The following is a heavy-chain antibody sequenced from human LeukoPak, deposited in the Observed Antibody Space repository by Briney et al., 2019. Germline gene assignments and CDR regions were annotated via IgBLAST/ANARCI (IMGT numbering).Heavy chain of an antibody. CDR1: GYTFTGYY. V-gene: IGHV1-2*02. D-gene: IGHD2-21*01. CDR3: ARDLQMWTADYYYGMDV. Sequence: ASVKVSCKASGYTFTGYYMHWVRQAPGQGLEWMGWINPNSGGTNYAQKFQGRVTMTRDTSISTAYMELSRLRSDDTAVYYCARDLQMWTADYYYGMDVWGQGTTATVSS. J-gene: IGHJ6*02. CDR2: INPNSGGT.